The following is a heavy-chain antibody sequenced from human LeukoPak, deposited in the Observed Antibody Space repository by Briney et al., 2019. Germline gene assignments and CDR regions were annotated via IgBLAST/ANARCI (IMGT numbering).Heavy chain of an antibody. Sequence: PGGSLRLSCAASGFTFSSYAMSWVRQAPGKGLEWVSLIYSSGSTVYPDSVKDRFTISRDKSKNTMYLQMDSLRVDDTAMYYCSIQGDFYGSGRVVWGQGTQVTVSA. D-gene: IGHD3-10*01. CDR3: SIQGDFYGSGRVV. V-gene: IGHV3-66*01. CDR1: GFTFSSYA. J-gene: IGHJ4*02. CDR2: IYSSGST.